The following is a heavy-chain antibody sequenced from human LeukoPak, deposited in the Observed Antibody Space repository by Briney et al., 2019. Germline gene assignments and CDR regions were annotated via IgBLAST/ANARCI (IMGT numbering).Heavy chain of an antibody. CDR1: GGSISSYY. Sequence: SETLSLTCTVSGGSISSYYWSWIRQPPGKGLEWIGYIYYSGSTNYNPSLKSRVTISVDTSKNQFSLKLSSVTAADTAVYYCARAAWFGADWFDPWGQGTLVTVSP. CDR2: IYYSGST. J-gene: IGHJ5*02. D-gene: IGHD3-10*01. CDR3: ARAAWFGADWFDP. V-gene: IGHV4-59*01.